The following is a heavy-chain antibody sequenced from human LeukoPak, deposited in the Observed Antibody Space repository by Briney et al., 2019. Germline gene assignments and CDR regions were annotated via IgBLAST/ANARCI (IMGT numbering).Heavy chain of an antibody. CDR1: GFTVSSNS. Sequence: GGSLRLSCTVSGFTVSSNSMNWVRQAPGKGLEWVGVIRSKAYGGTAEYAASVKGRFTISRDDSKSIAYLQMSSLKTEDTAVYYCTSDEGEDTSYWGQGTLVTVSS. CDR2: IRSKAYGGTA. J-gene: IGHJ4*02. D-gene: IGHD1-26*01. CDR3: TSDEGEDTSY. V-gene: IGHV3-49*04.